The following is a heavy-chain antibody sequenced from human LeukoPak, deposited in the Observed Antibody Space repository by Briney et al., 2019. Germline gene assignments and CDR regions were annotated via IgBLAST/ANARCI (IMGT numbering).Heavy chain of an antibody. V-gene: IGHV3-23*01. D-gene: IGHD3-22*01. CDR3: AKEGYYDSSGYYYGPYFQH. CDR2: IRDVGDST. CDR1: GFPFSTYA. J-gene: IGHJ1*01. Sequence: PGGSLRLSCAASGFPFSTYAMGWVRQAPGMRLEWVSSIRDVGDSTHSADSVEGPFTISRDNSKNTLYLQMNSLRAEDTALYYWAKEGYYDSSGYYYGPYFQHWGQGTLVTVSS.